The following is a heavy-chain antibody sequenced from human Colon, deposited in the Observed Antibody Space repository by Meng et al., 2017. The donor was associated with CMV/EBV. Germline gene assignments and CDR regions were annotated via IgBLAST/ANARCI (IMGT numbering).Heavy chain of an antibody. CDR2: INPDSGVT. J-gene: IGHJ6*02. CDR1: GYTPPGYA. D-gene: IGHD6-13*01. CDR3: ARGLVAAADSYYYYYYAMDV. V-gene: IGHV1-2*02. Sequence: ASVKVSCKASGYTPPGYAMYWVRQAPGQGLEWMGWINPDSGVTHYAQKFQGRVTMTRDTSISTAYMELGRLRLDDTAVYYCARGLVAAADSYYYYYYAMDVWGQGTTVTVSS.